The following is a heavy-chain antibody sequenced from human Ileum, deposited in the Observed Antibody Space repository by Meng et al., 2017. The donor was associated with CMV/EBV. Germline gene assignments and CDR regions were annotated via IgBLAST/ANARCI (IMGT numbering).Heavy chain of an antibody. CDR2: VHDSGST. Sequence: SETLSLTCIVSGGSISSYYWSWIRQPPGKGLEWIGWVHDSGSTNYNPSRRSRVVVSVDKYKHHFSLTLAAVTAADTGMYYCARGGASSKYFDSWGQGTLVTVSS. D-gene: IGHD4-11*01. J-gene: IGHJ4*02. V-gene: IGHV4-59*01. CDR1: GGSISSYY. CDR3: ARGGASSKYFDS.